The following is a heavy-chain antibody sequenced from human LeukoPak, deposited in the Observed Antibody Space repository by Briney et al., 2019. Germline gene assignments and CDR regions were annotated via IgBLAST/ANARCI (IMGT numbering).Heavy chain of an antibody. CDR1: GCTFTGYY. J-gene: IGHJ4*02. CDR2: INPNSGGT. Sequence: ASVKVSCKASGCTFTGYYMHWVRQAPGQGLEWMGWINPNSGGTNYAQKFQGRVTMTRDTSISTAYMELSRLRSDDTAVYYCARDDPDDYGDIGDDYWGRGTLVTVSS. D-gene: IGHD4-17*01. V-gene: IGHV1-2*02. CDR3: ARDDPDDYGDIGDDY.